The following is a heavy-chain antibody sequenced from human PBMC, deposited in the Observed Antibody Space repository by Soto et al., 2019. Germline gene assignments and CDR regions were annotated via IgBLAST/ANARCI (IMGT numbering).Heavy chain of an antibody. V-gene: IGHV1-69*01. Sequence: QVQLVQSGAEVKKPGSSVKVSCKASGGTFSSYAISWVRQAPGQGLEWMGGIIPIFGTANYAQKFQGRVTVTADESTSTAYMELRRLGSEDTAVYYCARGGWEAVAAFGPFDYWGQGTLVTVSS. D-gene: IGHD6-19*01. CDR1: GGTFSSYA. CDR2: IIPIFGTA. J-gene: IGHJ4*02. CDR3: ARGGWEAVAAFGPFDY.